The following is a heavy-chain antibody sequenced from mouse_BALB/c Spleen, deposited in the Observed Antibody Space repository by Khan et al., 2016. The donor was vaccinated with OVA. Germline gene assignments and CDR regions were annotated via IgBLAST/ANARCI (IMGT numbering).Heavy chain of an antibody. V-gene: IGHV1-69*02. CDR2: IYPSDSYT. Sequence: QLKDPGIELVRPGASVKLSCKAPGYTFTNYWINWVKQRPGQGLEWFGNIYPSDSYTNYNQKFKDKATLTVEKSSSTAYMQLSSPTSADSAVYYWTREEVDGSSFAYWGQGTMVTVSA. J-gene: IGHJ3*01. CDR3: TREEVDGSSFAY. D-gene: IGHD2-3*01. CDR1: GYTFTNYW.